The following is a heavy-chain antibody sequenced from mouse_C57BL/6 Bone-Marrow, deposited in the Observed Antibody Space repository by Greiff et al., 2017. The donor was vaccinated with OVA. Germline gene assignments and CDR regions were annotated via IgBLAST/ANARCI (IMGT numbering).Heavy chain of an antibody. Sequence: EVKLQESGAELVRPGSSVKMSCKTSGYTFTSYGINWVKQRPGQGLEWIGYIYIGNGYTEYNEKFKGKASLTSDTSSSTAYMQLSSLTSEDSAIYFCARVYGSSYEGDFDYWGQGTTLTVSS. CDR2: IYIGNGYT. D-gene: IGHD1-1*01. CDR3: ARVYGSSYEGDFDY. V-gene: IGHV1-58*01. J-gene: IGHJ2*01. CDR1: GYTFTSYG.